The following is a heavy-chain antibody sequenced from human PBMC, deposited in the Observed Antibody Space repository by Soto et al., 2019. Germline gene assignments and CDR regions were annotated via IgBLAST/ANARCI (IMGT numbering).Heavy chain of an antibody. CDR1: GGTFSSYA. J-gene: IGHJ4*02. CDR2: IIPIFGTA. V-gene: IGHV1-69*12. Sequence: QVQLVQSGAEVKKPGSSVKVSCKASGGTFSSYAISWVRQAPGQGLEWMGGIIPIFGTANYAQKFQGRVTINEEESTSSAYMELSSRRSENTAVYYCAKQYCISTSCYGGHFDYWGQGTMVTVSS. D-gene: IGHD2-2*01. CDR3: AKQYCISTSCYGGHFDY.